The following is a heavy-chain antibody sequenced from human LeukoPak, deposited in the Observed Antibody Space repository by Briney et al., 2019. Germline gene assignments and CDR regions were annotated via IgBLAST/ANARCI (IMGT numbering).Heavy chain of an antibody. D-gene: IGHD3-3*01. CDR1: GGSISSYY. CDR3: ARELDFWSGYFDY. Sequence: SETLSLTCTVSGGSISSYYWSWIRQPAGKGLEWIGRIYTSGSTNYNPSLMSRVPMSVDTSKTQFPLKLSSVTAADTAVYFCARELDFWSGYFDYWGQGTLVTVSS. V-gene: IGHV4-4*07. CDR2: IYTSGST. J-gene: IGHJ4*02.